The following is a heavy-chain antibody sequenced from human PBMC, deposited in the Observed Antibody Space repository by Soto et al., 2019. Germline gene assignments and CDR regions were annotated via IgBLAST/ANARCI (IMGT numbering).Heavy chain of an antibody. D-gene: IGHD6-19*01. CDR1: GGSISSSSYF. CDR3: ARRAYSSGWRYFDY. J-gene: IGHJ4*02. Sequence: PSETLSLTCTVSGGSISSSSYFWGWIRQPPGRGLEWIGSIYYSGNTYYNPSPKSRVTISVDTSKNQFSLKLSSVTAADTAVYYCARRAYSSGWRYFDYWGQGALVTVSS. V-gene: IGHV4-39*01. CDR2: IYYSGNT.